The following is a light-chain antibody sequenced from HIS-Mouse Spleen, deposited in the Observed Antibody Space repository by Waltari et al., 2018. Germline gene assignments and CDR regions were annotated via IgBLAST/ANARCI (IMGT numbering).Light chain of an antibody. V-gene: IGLV1-47*01. CDR1: SSNIGSNS. Sequence: QSVLTQPPSASGTPGQRVTIPCSGSSSNIGSNSVYWYQQLPGTAPKLLIYRNNPRPSGVPDRFSGSKSGTSASLAISGLRSEDEADYYCAAWDDSLSGPVFGGGTKLTVL. CDR3: AAWDDSLSGPV. J-gene: IGLJ3*02. CDR2: RNN.